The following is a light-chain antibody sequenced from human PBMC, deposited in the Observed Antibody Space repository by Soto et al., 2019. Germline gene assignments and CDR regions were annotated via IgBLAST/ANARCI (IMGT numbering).Light chain of an antibody. J-gene: IGLJ2*01. Sequence: QSALTQPRSVSGSPGQSVTISCTGTSSDVGGYNYVSWYQQHPGKAPKLMIYDVNRRPSGVPDRFSGSKSGNTASLTISGLQADDEADYYCCSFVRTNGLLFGGGTKLTVL. CDR2: DVN. CDR1: SSDVGGYNY. V-gene: IGLV2-11*01. CDR3: CSFVRTNGLL.